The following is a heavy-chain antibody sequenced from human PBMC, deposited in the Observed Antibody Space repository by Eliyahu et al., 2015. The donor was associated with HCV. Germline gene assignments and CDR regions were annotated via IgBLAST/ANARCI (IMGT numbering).Heavy chain of an antibody. CDR3: VNEGLMLQGPQSRDYYGLDV. V-gene: IGHV3-30*18. CDR1: GFXFSSYG. D-gene: IGHD3-16*01. Sequence: QVQLVESGGGVVQPGRSLRLSCEASGFXFSSYGMXWVRQAPRKGLGWVALISYDGSNKYYADAVKGRFTVSRDNSKYTLYLEMNSLRAEDTAVYHCVNEGLMLQGPQSRDYYGLDVWGQGTTVTVSS. J-gene: IGHJ6*02. CDR2: ISYDGSNK.